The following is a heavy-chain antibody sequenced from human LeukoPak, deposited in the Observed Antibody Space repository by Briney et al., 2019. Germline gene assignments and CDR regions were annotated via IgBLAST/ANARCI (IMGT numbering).Heavy chain of an antibody. J-gene: IGHJ4*02. V-gene: IGHV1-69*13. Sequence: ASEKVSCTACVGTFSSYAFRRVRQAPREAREWMGGIISVFGTANYEPKFQSRVTITEDESKSQAYMELSSLRSEDTAVYYCARRAEMDTMFVYWGQGTLVTVSS. CDR2: IISVFGTA. CDR1: VGTFSSYA. CDR3: ARRAEMDTMFVY. D-gene: IGHD5-24*01.